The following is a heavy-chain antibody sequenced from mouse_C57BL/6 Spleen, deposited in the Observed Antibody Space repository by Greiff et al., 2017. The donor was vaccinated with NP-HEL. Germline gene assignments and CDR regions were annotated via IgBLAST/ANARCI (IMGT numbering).Heavy chain of an antibody. V-gene: IGHV5-16*01. CDR3: AREASTIPYYYAMDY. CDR1: GFTFSDYY. J-gene: IGHJ4*01. D-gene: IGHD2-1*01. CDR2: INYDGSST. Sequence: EVKLMESEGGLVQPGSSMKLSCTASGFTFSDYYMAWVRQVPEKGLEWVANINYDGSSTYYLDSLKSRFIISRDNAKNILYLQMSSLKSEDTATYYCAREASTIPYYYAMDYWGQGTSVTVSS.